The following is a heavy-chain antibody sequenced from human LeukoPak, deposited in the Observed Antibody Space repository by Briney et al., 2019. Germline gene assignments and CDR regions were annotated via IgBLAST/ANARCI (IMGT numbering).Heavy chain of an antibody. D-gene: IGHD3-10*01. CDR3: ARAPEGSGSSYYFDY. V-gene: IGHV3-7*01. Sequence: PGGSLRLSCAASGFTFSSYWMSWVRQAPGKGLEWVANINRDGGENYHVDSVKGRFTISRDNAKNSLYLQMNSLRTEDTAIYYCARAPEGSGSSYYFDYWGQGILVTVSS. CDR1: GFTFSSYW. J-gene: IGHJ4*02. CDR2: INRDGGEN.